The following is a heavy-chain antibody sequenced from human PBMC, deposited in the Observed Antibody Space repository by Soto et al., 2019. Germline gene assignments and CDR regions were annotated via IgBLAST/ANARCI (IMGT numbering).Heavy chain of an antibody. CDR1: GGTLSDYG. V-gene: IGHV1-69*06. CDR2: TIPVFNTA. D-gene: IGHD3-10*01. Sequence: QVQLEQSGAEVKKPGSSVKISCKASGGTLSDYGVSWLRQAPGQGLEWVGGTIPVFNTAKYAPKFQGRVTIAADKSTNIAYMELGSLRSDDTAFYYCARGVYGSGNYYTGPSAFDIWGQGTLVIVSS. J-gene: IGHJ3*02. CDR3: ARGVYGSGNYYTGPSAFDI.